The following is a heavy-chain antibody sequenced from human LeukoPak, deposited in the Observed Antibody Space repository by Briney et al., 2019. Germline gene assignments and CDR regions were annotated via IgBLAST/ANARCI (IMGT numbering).Heavy chain of an antibody. V-gene: IGHV3-23*01. Sequence: GGSLRLSCAASGFTFSSYAMSWVRQAPGKGLEWVSTLSGSGSTTYYADSVKGRFTISRDNSKNTLYLQMNSLRADDTAVYFCAKDRYSSSWYYFDYWGQETLVTVSS. J-gene: IGHJ4*02. CDR2: LSGSGSTT. CDR1: GFTFSSYA. D-gene: IGHD6-13*01. CDR3: AKDRYSSSWYYFDY.